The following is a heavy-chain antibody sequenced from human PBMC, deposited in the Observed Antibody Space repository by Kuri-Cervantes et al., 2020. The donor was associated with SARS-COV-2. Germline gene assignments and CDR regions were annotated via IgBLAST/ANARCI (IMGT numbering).Heavy chain of an antibody. CDR3: ARDRWDAILDY. D-gene: IGHD1-26*01. V-gene: IGHV1-18*04. CDR1: GYIFTSYG. CDR2: VSGYNLKT. J-gene: IGHJ4*02. Sequence: ASVKVSCKASGYIFTSYGISWVRQAPGQGLEWMGWVSGYNLKTTYAQKVQDRVTMTVDTSTDTAFMEVRSLRSDDTAVYYCARDRWDAILDYWGQGTLVTVSS.